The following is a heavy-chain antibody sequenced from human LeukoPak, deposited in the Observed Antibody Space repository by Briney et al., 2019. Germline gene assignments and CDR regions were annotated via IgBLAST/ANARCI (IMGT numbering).Heavy chain of an antibody. CDR2: LYSSGTT. J-gene: IGHJ4*02. Sequence: SETLSLTCTVSGRSVTSSGHYWGWIRQSPGKGLEWIGSLYSSGTTYYSPSLKSRLTLSVDTSENQFSLNLSSVSAADTAVYYCARHVLPGHHYAVLTGYYPYYYFDFWGQGTLVTVSS. V-gene: IGHV4-39*01. CDR3: ARHVLPGHHYAVLTGYYPYYYFDF. CDR1: GRSVTSSGHY. D-gene: IGHD3-9*01.